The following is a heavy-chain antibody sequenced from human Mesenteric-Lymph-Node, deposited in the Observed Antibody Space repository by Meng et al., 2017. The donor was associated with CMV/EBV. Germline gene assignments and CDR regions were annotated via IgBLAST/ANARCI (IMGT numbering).Heavy chain of an antibody. J-gene: IGHJ1*01. V-gene: IGHV1-18*01. CDR1: GYILTHAG. Sequence: QVQLVSLAVWVYNPGATVKVLCYASGYILTHAGIGWGRQAPGPGLDWMGWISAYTGDTYYAQKFQGRVTMTTDTSTSTAYLELRSLRSDDTAVYYCVRDSQSGSYIYLQHWGQGTLVTVSS. CDR3: VRDSQSGSYIYLQH. D-gene: IGHD1-26*01. CDR2: ISAYTGDT.